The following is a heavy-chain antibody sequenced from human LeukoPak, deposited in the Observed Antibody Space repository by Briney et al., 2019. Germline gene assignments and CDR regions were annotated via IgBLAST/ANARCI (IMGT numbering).Heavy chain of an antibody. J-gene: IGHJ6*02. CDR1: GFTFSSYS. CDR3: AKGAHTNYYGMDV. Sequence: PGGSLRLSCAASGFTFSSYSMNWVRQAPGKGLEWVSSISSSSSYIYYADSVKGRFTISRDNSKNTLYLQMNGLRAEDTAVYYCAKGAHTNYYGMDVWGQGTTVTVSS. V-gene: IGHV3-21*04. CDR2: ISSSSSYI.